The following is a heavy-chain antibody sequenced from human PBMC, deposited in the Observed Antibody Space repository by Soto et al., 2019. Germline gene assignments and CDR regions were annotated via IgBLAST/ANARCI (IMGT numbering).Heavy chain of an antibody. CDR1: GLSFSSYA. J-gene: IGHJ4*02. V-gene: IGHV3-23*01. CDR2: ISRRGNST. Sequence: EVQVLESGGGLAQPGRSLRLSCAVSGLSFSSYAMTWVRQSPGKGREWVSSISRRGNSTYSADSVRGRFTISRDNSKNTLYLQMNSLRAEDTAVYYCAKDAKILDWLPTSYYFDFWGQGTLVTVSS. CDR3: AKDAKILDWLPTSYYFDF. D-gene: IGHD3-9*01.